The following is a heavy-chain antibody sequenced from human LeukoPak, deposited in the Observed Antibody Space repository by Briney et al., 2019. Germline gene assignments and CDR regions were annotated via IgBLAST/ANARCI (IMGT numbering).Heavy chain of an antibody. CDR3: ASDSGRVNY. J-gene: IGHJ4*02. CDR1: GFTFSSYW. Sequence: GGSLRLSCAASGFTFSSYWMSWVRQAPGKGLEWVANIKQDGSEKNYVDSVKGRFTISRDNAKNSLFLQMNSLRPEDTAVYYCASDSGRVNYWGQGTLVTVSS. V-gene: IGHV3-7*01. D-gene: IGHD6-19*01. CDR2: IKQDGSEK.